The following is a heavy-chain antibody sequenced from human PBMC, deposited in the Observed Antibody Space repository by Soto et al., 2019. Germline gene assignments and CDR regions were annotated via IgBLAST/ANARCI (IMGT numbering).Heavy chain of an antibody. Sequence: PSQTLSLTCAMSGDSVSSNSAALNWIRQSPSRGLEWLGRTYYRSKWYNDYAVSVKSRITINPDTSKNQFSLQLNSVTPEDTAMYYCARLGAAAVRGGMDVWGQGTTVTVSS. CDR3: ARLGAAAVRGGMDV. J-gene: IGHJ6*02. D-gene: IGHD6-13*01. CDR2: TYYRSKWYN. V-gene: IGHV6-1*01. CDR1: GDSVSSNSAA.